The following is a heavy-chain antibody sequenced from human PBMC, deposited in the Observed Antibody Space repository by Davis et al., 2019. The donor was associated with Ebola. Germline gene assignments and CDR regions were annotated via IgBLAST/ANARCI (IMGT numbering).Heavy chain of an antibody. CDR1: GFTFSSYS. Sequence: GGSLRLSCAASGFTFSSYSMNWVRQAPGKGLEWVSSISSSSSYIYYADSVKGRFTVSRDDSKNTAFLQMNSLRAEDTAIYYCAKDRRGRANRGSAPDFWGQGTLVTVSS. V-gene: IGHV3-21*01. CDR2: ISSSSSYI. CDR3: AKDRRGRANRGSAPDF. J-gene: IGHJ4*02. D-gene: IGHD3-10*01.